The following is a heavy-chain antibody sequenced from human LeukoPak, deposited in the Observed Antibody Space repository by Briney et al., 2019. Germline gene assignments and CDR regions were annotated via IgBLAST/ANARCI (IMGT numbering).Heavy chain of an antibody. J-gene: IGHJ4*02. V-gene: IGHV4-4*07. CDR3: ARARTGTYYFFEY. D-gene: IGHD2-8*02. Sequence: SETLSLTCTVSGGSISSYYYSWIRQPAGKGLEWIGRVSSNLGTNYNPSLKSRVTMSVDTTGNQLSLKLTSVTAADTAVYYCARARTGTYYFFEYWGQGALVTVSS. CDR1: GGSISSYY. CDR2: VSSNLGT.